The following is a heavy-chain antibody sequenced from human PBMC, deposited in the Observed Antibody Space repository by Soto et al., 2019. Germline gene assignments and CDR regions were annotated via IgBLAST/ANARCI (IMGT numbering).Heavy chain of an antibody. CDR3: AIRAATGTYWDH. D-gene: IGHD2-8*02. CDR1: GFTFNTYG. V-gene: IGHV3-23*01. J-gene: IGHJ4*02. Sequence: EVHLLESGGGLVQPGGSLRLSCVASGFTFNTYGMSWVRQAPGKGLEWLSLTSASGGSTYYADSVKGRFTISRDNSKDTLYLHMNILGVEDTAVYYCAIRAATGTYWDHWGQGALGTFSP. CDR2: TSASGGST.